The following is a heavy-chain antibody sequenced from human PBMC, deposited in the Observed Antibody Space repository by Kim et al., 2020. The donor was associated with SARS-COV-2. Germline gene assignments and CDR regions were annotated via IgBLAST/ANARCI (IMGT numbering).Heavy chain of an antibody. CDR3: ARRGGLDYYGTDY. V-gene: IGHV1-18*01. D-gene: IGHD3-10*01. J-gene: IGHJ4*02. Sequence: YAKKLQGRVTMTTDTSTSTAYMELRSLRSDDTAVYYCARRGGLDYYGTDYWGQGTLVTVSS.